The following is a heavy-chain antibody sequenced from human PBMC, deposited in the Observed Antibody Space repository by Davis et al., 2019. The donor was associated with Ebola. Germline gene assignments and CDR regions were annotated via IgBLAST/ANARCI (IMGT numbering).Heavy chain of an antibody. D-gene: IGHD1-1*01. CDR1: GGSISSYY. J-gene: IGHJ4*02. CDR2: IYYSGST. CDR3: ARDSTGRGYFDY. Sequence: SETLSLTCTVSGGSISSYYWSWIRQPPGKGLEWLGYIYYSGSTNYNPSLKGRVTISVDTSKNQFSLKLSSVTAADTAVYYCARDSTGRGYFDYWGQGTLVTVSS. V-gene: IGHV4-59*12.